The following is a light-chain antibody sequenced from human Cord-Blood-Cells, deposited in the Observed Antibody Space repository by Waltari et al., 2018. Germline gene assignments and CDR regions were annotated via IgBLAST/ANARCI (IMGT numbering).Light chain of an antibody. CDR3: QQYNSYWT. V-gene: IGKV1-5*01. CDR1: QSISSW. CDR2: DAS. Sequence: DIQMTQSPSTLSASVGDRVTITCRASQSISSWLAWYQQKPGKAPKLLIYDASSWESGVPSMFRGRGSGTESTLTSSSLQPDDFATYYCQQYNSYWTFGQGTKVEIK. J-gene: IGKJ1*01.